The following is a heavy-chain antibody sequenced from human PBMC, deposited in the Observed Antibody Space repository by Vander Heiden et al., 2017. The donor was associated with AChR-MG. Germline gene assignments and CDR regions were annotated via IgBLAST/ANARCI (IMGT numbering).Heavy chain of an antibody. J-gene: IGHJ4*02. CDR2: IGGSGGST. CDR1: GFTVRSNV. V-gene: IGHV3-23*01. Sequence: EVQLLESGGDLVQPGGSLRLPCAASGFTVRSNVMSWVRQAPGKGLEWVSAIGGSGGSTFYADSVKGRFTISRDNSRNTLYLQMDSLRAEDTAVYCCAKVQWEQTTTPFDHWGQGALVTVSS. D-gene: IGHD1-26*01. CDR3: AKVQWEQTTTPFDH.